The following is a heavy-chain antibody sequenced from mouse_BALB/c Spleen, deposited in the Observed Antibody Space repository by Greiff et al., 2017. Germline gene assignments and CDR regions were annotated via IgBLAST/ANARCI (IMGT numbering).Heavy chain of an antibody. J-gene: IGHJ4*01. V-gene: IGHV10-1*02. Sequence: EVKVVESGGGLVQPKGSLKLSCAASGFTFNTYAMNWVRQAPGKGLEWVARIRSKSNNYATYYADSVKDRFTISRDDSQSMLYLQMNNLKTEDTAMYYCVRGAGGDYWGQGTSVTVSS. CDR1: GFTFNTYA. CDR3: VRGAGGDY. CDR2: IRSKSNNYAT. D-gene: IGHD1-1*02.